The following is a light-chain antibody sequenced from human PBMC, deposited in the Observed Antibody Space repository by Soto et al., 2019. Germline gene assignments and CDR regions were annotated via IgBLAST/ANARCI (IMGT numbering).Light chain of an antibody. Sequence: DIQMTQSPSSLSASVGDRVTITCRASQGIGNHLAWYQQKPGKVPKLLIYAASTLQSGVPSRFSGSGSGTDFTLTISSLQPEDVGSYYCQKYNSAPRTFGQGTKVEVK. V-gene: IGKV1-27*01. J-gene: IGKJ1*01. CDR1: QGIGNH. CDR2: AAS. CDR3: QKYNSAPRT.